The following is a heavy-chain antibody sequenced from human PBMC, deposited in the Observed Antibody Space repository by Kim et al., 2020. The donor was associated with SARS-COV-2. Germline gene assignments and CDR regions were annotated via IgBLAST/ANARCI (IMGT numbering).Heavy chain of an antibody. Sequence: PSLKRRVTITVDTSKNQFSLELSSVTAADTAVYYCARATTTIFGVVSEFDYWGQGTLVTVSS. D-gene: IGHD3-3*01. V-gene: IGHV4-31*02. CDR3: ARATTTIFGVVSEFDY. J-gene: IGHJ4*02.